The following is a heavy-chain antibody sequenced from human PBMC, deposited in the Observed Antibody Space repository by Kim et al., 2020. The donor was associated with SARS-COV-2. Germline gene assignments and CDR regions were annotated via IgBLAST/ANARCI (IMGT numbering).Heavy chain of an antibody. J-gene: IGHJ6*02. Sequence: GGSLRLSCAASGFTFSSYWMHWVRQAPGKGLVWVSRINSDGSSTSYADSVKGRFTISRDNAKNTLYLQMNSLRAEDTAVYYCAREYYYDSSGYSYGMDVWGQGTTVTVSS. CDR2: INSDGSST. V-gene: IGHV3-74*01. CDR3: AREYYYDSSGYSYGMDV. D-gene: IGHD3-22*01. CDR1: GFTFSSYW.